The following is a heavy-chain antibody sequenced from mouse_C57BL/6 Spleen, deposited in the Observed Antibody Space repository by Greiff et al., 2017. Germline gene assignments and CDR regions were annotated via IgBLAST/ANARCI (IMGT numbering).Heavy chain of an antibody. J-gene: IGHJ3*01. V-gene: IGHV1-18*01. CDR3: ARRGYGIVAY. D-gene: IGHD2-10*02. CDR1: GYTFTDYN. Sequence: VQLQQSGPELVKPGASVKIPCKASGYTFTDYNMDWVKQSHGKSLEWIGDINPNNGGTIYNQKFKGKATLTVDKSSSTAYMELRSLTSEDTAVYYCARRGYGIVAYWGQGTLVTVAA. CDR2: INPNNGGT.